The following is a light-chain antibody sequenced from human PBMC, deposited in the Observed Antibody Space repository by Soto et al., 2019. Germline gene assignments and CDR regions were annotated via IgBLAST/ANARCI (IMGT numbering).Light chain of an antibody. Sequence: EIVMTQFPDSLCVSPGESATLSCRASQSVGTTLAWYQQKPGQAPRLLIYGASTRASGCPPRFRGSGSGTDFTLNINYLRSEDIAVYFCQQYKEYVTFGGGTKLEV. CDR3: QQYKEYVT. CDR1: QSVGTT. V-gene: IGKV3D-15*01. J-gene: IGKJ4*01. CDR2: GAS.